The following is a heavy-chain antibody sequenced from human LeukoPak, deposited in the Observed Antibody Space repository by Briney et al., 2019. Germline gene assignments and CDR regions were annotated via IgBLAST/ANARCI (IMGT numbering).Heavy chain of an antibody. CDR3: ATDRGGAPFDI. CDR2: IWSDGSNK. J-gene: IGHJ3*02. V-gene: IGHV3-33*01. CDR1: GFTFSNYG. Sequence: GGSLRLSCAASGFTFSNYGMHWVRQAPGKGLEWVAVIWSDGSNKKYADSVKGRFTISRDNSRTTLYLQMNSLRAEDTAVYYCATDRGGAPFDIWGQGIMVTVSS.